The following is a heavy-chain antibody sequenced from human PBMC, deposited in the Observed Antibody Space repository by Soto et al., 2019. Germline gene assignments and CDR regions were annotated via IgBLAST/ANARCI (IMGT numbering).Heavy chain of an antibody. V-gene: IGHV3-23*01. CDR2: ISGSGGST. J-gene: IGHJ4*02. CDR1: GFTFSGYA. D-gene: IGHD3-22*01. Sequence: PGGSLRLSCAASGFTFSGYAMIWVRQAPGKGLESVATISGSGGSTYYADSVKGRFTISRDNSKNTLYLQVNSLRVEDTAVYYCAKDRGFDSSGIDYWGQGTLVTVSS. CDR3: AKDRGFDSSGIDY.